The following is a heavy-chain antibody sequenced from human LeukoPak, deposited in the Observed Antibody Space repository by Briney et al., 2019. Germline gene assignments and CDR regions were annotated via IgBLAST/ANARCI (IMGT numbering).Heavy chain of an antibody. Sequence: ASETLSLTCAVYGRSFSGYYWSWIRQPPGKGLEWIGEINHSGSTNYNPSLKSRVTISVDTSKNQFSLKLSSVTAADTAVYYCARAISPYYDSSGYYPRGAKILDYWGQGTLVTVSS. J-gene: IGHJ4*02. CDR2: INHSGST. D-gene: IGHD3-22*01. CDR1: GRSFSGYY. V-gene: IGHV4-34*01. CDR3: ARAISPYYDSSGYYPRGAKILDY.